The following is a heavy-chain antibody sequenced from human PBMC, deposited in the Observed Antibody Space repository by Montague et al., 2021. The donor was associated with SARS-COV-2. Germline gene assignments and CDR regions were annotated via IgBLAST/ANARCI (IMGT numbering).Heavy chain of an antibody. Sequence: ETLSLPFPFSFFSVRPAYYHWSWIRQPPGEGLEWIGFMDYGGSPNYSPSLHSRVSISLDTSKNQLSLRLNSATAADTAVYFCATYRQGGSGRGYWGQGTLVTVSS. CDR2: MDYGGSP. J-gene: IGHJ4*02. CDR3: ATYRQGGSGRGY. D-gene: IGHD3-10*01. V-gene: IGHV4-61*01. CDR1: FFSVRPAYYH.